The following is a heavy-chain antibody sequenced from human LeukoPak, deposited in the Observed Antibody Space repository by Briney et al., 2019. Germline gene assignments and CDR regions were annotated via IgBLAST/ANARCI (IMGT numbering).Heavy chain of an antibody. D-gene: IGHD2-21*01. J-gene: IGHJ3*02. Sequence: PSETLSLTCTVSGGSISSGDYYWSWIRQPPGKGLEWIGYIYYSGSTYYNPSLKSRVTISVDTSKNQFSLKLSSVTAADTAVYYCARVRASILAFDIWGQGTMVTVSS. CDR3: ARVRASILAFDI. CDR1: GGSISSGDYY. V-gene: IGHV4-30-4*02. CDR2: IYYSGST.